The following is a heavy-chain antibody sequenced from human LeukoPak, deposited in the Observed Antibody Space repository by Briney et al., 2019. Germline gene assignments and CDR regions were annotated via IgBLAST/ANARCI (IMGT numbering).Heavy chain of an antibody. CDR2: IYYSGST. CDR3: ARGGSSWYPQVDY. J-gene: IGHJ4*02. CDR1: GGSISSYY. Sequence: SETLSLTCTVSGGSISSYYWSWIRQPPGKGLEGIGYIYYSGSTNYNPSLKSRVTISVDTSKNQFSLKLSSVTAADTAVYYCARGGSSWYPQVDYRGQGTLVTVSS. V-gene: IGHV4-59*08. D-gene: IGHD6-13*01.